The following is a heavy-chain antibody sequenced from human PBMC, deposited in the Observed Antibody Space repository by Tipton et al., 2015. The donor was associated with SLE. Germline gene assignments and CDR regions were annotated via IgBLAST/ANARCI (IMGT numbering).Heavy chain of an antibody. CDR1: GFTFSSYG. D-gene: IGHD3-10*01. Sequence: SLRLSCAASGFTFSSYGMHWVRQAPGKGLEWVAFIRYDGSNKYYADSVKGRFTISRDNSKNTLYLQMNSLRAEDTAVYYCAKDSLLWFGETGDYWGKGTTVTVSS. J-gene: IGHJ6*04. V-gene: IGHV3-30*02. CDR2: IRYDGSNK. CDR3: AKDSLLWFGETGDY.